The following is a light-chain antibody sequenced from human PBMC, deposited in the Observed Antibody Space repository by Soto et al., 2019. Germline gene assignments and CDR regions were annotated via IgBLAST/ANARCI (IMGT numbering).Light chain of an antibody. CDR3: QTWGTGIVV. Sequence: QPVLTQSPAASASLGASVKLTCTLSSGHSSYAIAWHQQQPEKGPRYLMKLNSDVSHSKGDGIPDRFSGSSSGAERYLTSSSLQSEDEADYYCQTWGTGIVVFGGGTKLTVL. CDR2: LNSDVSH. CDR1: SGHSSYA. J-gene: IGLJ2*01. V-gene: IGLV4-69*01.